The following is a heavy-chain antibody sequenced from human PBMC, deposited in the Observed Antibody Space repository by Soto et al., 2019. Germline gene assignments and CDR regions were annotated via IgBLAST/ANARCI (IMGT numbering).Heavy chain of an antibody. CDR1: GFTFTNAW. D-gene: IGHD1-26*01. Sequence: GGSLRLSCAASGFTFTNAWINWVRQAPGKGLEWVGRIKSKTDGGTTDYAEPVKGRFAISRDDSNNMVYLQMNSLKIEDTAVYYVTADSYSAIIIARFGYWGQGTLVTV. CDR2: IKSKTDGGTT. CDR3: TADSYSAIIIARFGY. V-gene: IGHV3-15*07. J-gene: IGHJ4*02.